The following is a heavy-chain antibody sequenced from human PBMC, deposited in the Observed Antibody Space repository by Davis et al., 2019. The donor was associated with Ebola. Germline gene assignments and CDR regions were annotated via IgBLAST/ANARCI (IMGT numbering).Heavy chain of an antibody. V-gene: IGHV3-23*01. J-gene: IGHJ4*02. CDR3: TTRLVNHFDY. D-gene: IGHD6-19*01. CDR2: ISASGADI. CDR1: GFTFSNYA. Sequence: PGGSLRLSCAASGFTFSNYAMSWVRQAPGGGLEWVSGISASGADIKYADSVRGRFSISRDDSKNTMFLNMNTLRAEDTAIYYCTTRLVNHFDYWGQGTLVTVSS.